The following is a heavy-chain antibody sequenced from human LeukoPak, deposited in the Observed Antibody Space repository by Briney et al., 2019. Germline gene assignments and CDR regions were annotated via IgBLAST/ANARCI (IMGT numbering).Heavy chain of an antibody. Sequence: ASVKVSCKASGYTFTSYGISWVRQAPGQGLEWMGWISAYNGNTNYAQKLQGRVTMTRDTPISTAYMELTRLRSDDTAVYYCAREGYDPTNYYNSNALDYWGQGTLVTVSS. CDR3: AREGYDPTNYYNSNALDY. J-gene: IGHJ4*02. CDR2: ISAYNGNT. V-gene: IGHV1-18*01. D-gene: IGHD1-1*01. CDR1: GYTFTSYG.